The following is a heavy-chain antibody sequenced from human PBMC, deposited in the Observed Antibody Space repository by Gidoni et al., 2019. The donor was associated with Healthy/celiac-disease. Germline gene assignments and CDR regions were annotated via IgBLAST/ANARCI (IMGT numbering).Heavy chain of an antibody. CDR1: GFTFSSYA. CDR2: ISGSGGST. CDR3: AKVGSIVVVPAAIRQPDFDY. V-gene: IGHV3-23*01. J-gene: IGHJ4*02. Sequence: EVQLLESGGGLVQPGGSLRLSCAASGFTFSSYAMSWVRQAPGKGLEWVSAISGSGGSTYYADSVKGRFTISRDNSKNTLYLQMNSLRAEDTAVYYCAKVGSIVVVPAAIRQPDFDYWGQGTLVTVSS. D-gene: IGHD2-2*02.